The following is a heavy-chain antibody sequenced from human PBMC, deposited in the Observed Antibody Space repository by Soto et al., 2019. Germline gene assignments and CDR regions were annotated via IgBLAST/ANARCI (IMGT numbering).Heavy chain of an antibody. D-gene: IGHD4-17*01. J-gene: IGHJ4*02. CDR2: ISAYNGNT. CDR3: ARPPPDYGGNPYYFDY. CDR1: GYTFTSYG. Sequence: GASVKVSCKASGYTFTSYGISWVRQAPGQGLEGMGWISAYNGNTNYAQKLQGRVTMTTDTSTSTAYMELRSLRSDDTAVYYCARPPPDYGGNPYYFDYWGQGTLVTVSS. V-gene: IGHV1-18*01.